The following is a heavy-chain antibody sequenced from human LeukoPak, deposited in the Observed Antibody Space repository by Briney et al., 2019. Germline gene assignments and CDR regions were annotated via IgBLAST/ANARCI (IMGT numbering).Heavy chain of an antibody. CDR1: GFTFSSYA. Sequence: TGGSLRLSCAASGFTFSSYAMHWVRQAPGKGLEWVAVISYDGSNKYYADSVKGRFTISRDNSKNTLYLQMNSLRAEYTAVYYCARVRKPPLDCVWGSYRPIVRQSFDYWGQGTLATVSS. J-gene: IGHJ4*02. D-gene: IGHD3-16*02. V-gene: IGHV3-30-3*01. CDR3: ARVRKPPLDCVWGSYRPIVRQSFDY. CDR2: ISYDGSNK.